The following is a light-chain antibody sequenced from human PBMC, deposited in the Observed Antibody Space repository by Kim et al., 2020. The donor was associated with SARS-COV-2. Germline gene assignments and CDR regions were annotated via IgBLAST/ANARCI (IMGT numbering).Light chain of an antibody. CDR2: STT. J-gene: IGLJ3*02. CDR3: LYYYGGAWV. V-gene: IGLV7-43*01. CDR1: TGDVTSGNY. Sequence: PGRTVTLACASSTGDVTSGNYPSWFQQKPGQAPRQLIYSTTNKQSWTPARFSGSLLGGKAALTLSGVQPEDEADYYCLYYYGGAWVFGGGTKVTVL.